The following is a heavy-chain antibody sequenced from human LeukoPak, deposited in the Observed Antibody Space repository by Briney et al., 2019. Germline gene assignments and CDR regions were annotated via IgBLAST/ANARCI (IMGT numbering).Heavy chain of an antibody. V-gene: IGHV3-21*01. CDR1: GFTFSSYA. CDR2: ISSSSSYI. CDR3: AILQDTAMVFDAFDI. D-gene: IGHD5-18*01. Sequence: GGSLRLSCAASGFTFSSYAMNWVRQAPGKGLEWVSSISSSSSYIYYADSVKGRFTISRDNAKNSLYLQMNSLRAEDTAVYYCAILQDTAMVFDAFDIWGQGTMVTVSS. J-gene: IGHJ3*02.